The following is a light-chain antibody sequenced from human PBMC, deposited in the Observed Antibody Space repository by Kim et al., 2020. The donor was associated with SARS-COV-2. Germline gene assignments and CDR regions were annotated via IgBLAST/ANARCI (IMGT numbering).Light chain of an antibody. Sequence: SYELTQPPSVSVSPGQTASITCSGDKLGDKYACWYQQKPGQSPVLVIYQDRKRPSGIPERFSGSNSGNTATLTISGTQAMDEADYYCQAWDSSPVVFGGGTQLTVL. J-gene: IGLJ2*01. V-gene: IGLV3-1*01. CDR1: KLGDKY. CDR3: QAWDSSPVV. CDR2: QDR.